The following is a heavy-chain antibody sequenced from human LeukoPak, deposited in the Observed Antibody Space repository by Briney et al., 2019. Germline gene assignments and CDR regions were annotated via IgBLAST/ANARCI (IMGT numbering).Heavy chain of an antibody. CDR3: AGAEYYYDSSGYYPPSY. V-gene: IGHV1-46*01. CDR2: INPSGGST. Sequence: GASVKVSCKVSGYTLTELSMHWVRQAPGQGLEWMGIINPSGGSTSYAQKFQGRVTMTRDTSTSTVYMELSSLRSEDTAVYYCAGAEYYYDSSGYYPPSYWGQGTLVTVSS. D-gene: IGHD3-22*01. J-gene: IGHJ4*02. CDR1: GYTLTELS.